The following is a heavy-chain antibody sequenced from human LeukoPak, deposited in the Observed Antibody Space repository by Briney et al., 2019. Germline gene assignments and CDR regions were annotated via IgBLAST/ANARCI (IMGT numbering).Heavy chain of an antibody. Sequence: PGGSLRLSCAASGFTFSDYYMSWIRQAPGKGLEWVSYISSSGSTIYYADSVKGRFTISRDNSKNTLYLQMNSLRAEDTAVYYCAKDSLWFREEVDAFDIWGQGTMVTVSS. CDR1: GFTFSDYY. J-gene: IGHJ3*02. D-gene: IGHD3-10*01. V-gene: IGHV3-11*01. CDR3: AKDSLWFREEVDAFDI. CDR2: ISSSGSTI.